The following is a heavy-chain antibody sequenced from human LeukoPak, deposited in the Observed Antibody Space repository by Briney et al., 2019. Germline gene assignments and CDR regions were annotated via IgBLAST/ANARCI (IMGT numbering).Heavy chain of an antibody. V-gene: IGHV3-48*03. CDR1: GFTFSSYE. CDR2: ISSSGSTI. J-gene: IGHJ4*02. D-gene: IGHD1-7*01. CDR3: ARDWRYNWNYVSGRSFVY. Sequence: VGSLRLSCAASGFTFSSYEMNWVRQAPGKGLEWVSYISSSGSTIYYADSVKGRFTISRDNAKNSLYLQMNSLRAEDTAVYYCARDWRYNWNYVSGRSFVYWGQGTLVTVSS.